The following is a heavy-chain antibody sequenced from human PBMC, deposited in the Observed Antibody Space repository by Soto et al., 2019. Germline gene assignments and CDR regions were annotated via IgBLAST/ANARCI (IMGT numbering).Heavy chain of an antibody. V-gene: IGHV4-59*12. J-gene: IGHJ4*02. D-gene: IGHD7-27*01. CDR1: GGSISSYY. CDR3: ARGVLAGYYFDY. Sequence: SETLSLTCTVSGGSISSYYWSWIRQPPGRGLEWIGYISYSGSTNYNPSLKSRVTISVDRSKNQFSLKLSSVTAADTAVYYCARGVLAGYYFDYWGQGTLVTVSS. CDR2: ISYSGST.